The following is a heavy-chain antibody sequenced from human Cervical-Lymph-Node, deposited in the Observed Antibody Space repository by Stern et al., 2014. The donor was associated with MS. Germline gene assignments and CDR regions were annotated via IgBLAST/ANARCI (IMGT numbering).Heavy chain of an antibody. Sequence: EVQLVESGGGLVQPGGSLRISCAASGFTFSDHYMDWVRQAPGKGLEWVGRVRNRANFYTTEYAASVKGRFTISRDDSQNSLYLQMNNLKPEDTAVYYCARVRLIVAGTRPLDYWGQGTLVTVSS. CDR3: ARVRLIVAGTRPLDY. J-gene: IGHJ4*02. D-gene: IGHD6-19*01. CDR2: VRNRANFYTT. V-gene: IGHV3-72*01. CDR1: GFTFSDHY.